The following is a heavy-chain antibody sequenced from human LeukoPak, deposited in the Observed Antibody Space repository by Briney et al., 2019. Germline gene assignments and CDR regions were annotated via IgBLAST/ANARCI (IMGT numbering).Heavy chain of an antibody. V-gene: IGHV1-69*05. CDR1: GGTLSSYA. CDR2: IIPIFGTA. Sequence: SVKVSCKASGGTLSSYAISWVRQAPGQGLEWMGGIIPIFGTANYAQKFQGRVTITTDESTSTAYMELSSLRSEDTAVYYCALKYCSGGSCYNYYYYMDVWGKGTTVTVPS. D-gene: IGHD2-15*01. J-gene: IGHJ6*03. CDR3: ALKYCSGGSCYNYYYYMDV.